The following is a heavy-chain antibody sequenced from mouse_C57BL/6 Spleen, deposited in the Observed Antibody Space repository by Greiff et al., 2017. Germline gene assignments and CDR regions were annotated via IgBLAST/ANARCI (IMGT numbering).Heavy chain of an antibody. CDR1: GFNIKDDY. CDR2: IDPEIGDT. Sequence: VKLQQSGAELVRPGASVKLSCTASGFNIKDDYMHWVKQRPEQGLEWIGWIDPEIGDTDYASKFQGKATITADTSSNKAYLQLSSLTSEDTAVYDCTSTTVVANWYFDVWGTGTTVTVAS. CDR3: TSTTVVANWYFDV. J-gene: IGHJ1*03. V-gene: IGHV14-4*01. D-gene: IGHD1-1*01.